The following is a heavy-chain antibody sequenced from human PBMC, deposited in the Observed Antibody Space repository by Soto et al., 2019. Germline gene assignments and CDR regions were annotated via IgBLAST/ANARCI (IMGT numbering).Heavy chain of an antibody. Sequence: EVQLLESGGGLVQPGGSLRLSCAASGFTFSSYAMSWVRQAPGKGLEWVSAISGSGGSTYYADSVKGRFTISRDNSKNTLYLQMTGLRAEDTAVYYGAKGSLYSNYDYYSFMDVWGKGTKVTVSS. D-gene: IGHD4-4*01. V-gene: IGHV3-23*01. CDR3: AKGSLYSNYDYYSFMDV. CDR2: ISGSGGST. CDR1: GFTFSSYA. J-gene: IGHJ6*03.